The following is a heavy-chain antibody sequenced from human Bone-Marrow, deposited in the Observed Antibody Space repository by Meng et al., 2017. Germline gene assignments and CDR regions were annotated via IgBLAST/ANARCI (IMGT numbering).Heavy chain of an antibody. V-gene: IGHV4-34*01. CDR2: INHSGST. CDR3: ARLWGSSWYMGYY. J-gene: IGHJ4*02. D-gene: IGHD6-13*01. Sequence: SETLSLTCAVYGGSFSGYYWSWIRQPPGKGLEWIGEINHSGSTNYNPSLKSRVTISVDTSKNQFSLKLSSVTAADTAVYYCARLWGSSWYMGYYWGQGTLVTVSS. CDR1: GGSFSGYY.